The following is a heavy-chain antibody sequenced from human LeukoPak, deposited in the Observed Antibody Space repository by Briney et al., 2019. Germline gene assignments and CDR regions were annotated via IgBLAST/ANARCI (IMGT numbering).Heavy chain of an antibody. Sequence: PGGSLRLSCAASGFTFSSYWMFWVRQVPGKGLVWVSRINTDGSSTTYADSVKGRFTISRDNAKNTLYLQMNSLRAENTAVYHCARGDSSDYWGQGTLVTVSS. D-gene: IGHD3-22*01. CDR2: INTDGSST. J-gene: IGHJ4*02. V-gene: IGHV3-74*01. CDR1: GFTFSSYW. CDR3: ARGDSSDY.